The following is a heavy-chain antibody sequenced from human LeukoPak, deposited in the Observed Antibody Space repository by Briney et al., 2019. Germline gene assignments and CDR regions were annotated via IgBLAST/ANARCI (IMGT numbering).Heavy chain of an antibody. V-gene: IGHV3-30*04. Sequence: GRSLRLSCAASGFTFSSYAMHWVRQAPGKGLEWVAVISYDGSNKYYADSVKGRFTISRDNSKNTLYLQMNSLRAEDTAVYYCARDLSDCGDYTFAEYFQHWGQGTLVTVSS. CDR3: ARDLSDCGDYTFAEYFQH. J-gene: IGHJ1*01. CDR2: ISYDGSNK. D-gene: IGHD4-17*01. CDR1: GFTFSSYA.